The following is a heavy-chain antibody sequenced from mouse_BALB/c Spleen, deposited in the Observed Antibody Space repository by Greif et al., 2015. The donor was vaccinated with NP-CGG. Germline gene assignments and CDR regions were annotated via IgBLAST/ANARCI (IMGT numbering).Heavy chain of an antibody. D-gene: IGHD2-13*01. Sequence: VQLQQSGAELVKPGASVKLSCTASGFNIKDTYMHWVKQRPERGLEWIGRIDPANGNTKYDPKFQGKATITADTSSNTAYLQLSSLTSEDTAVYYCVVTPFAYWGQGTLVTDSA. CDR3: VVTPFAY. J-gene: IGHJ3*01. CDR1: GFNIKDTY. CDR2: IDPANGNT. V-gene: IGHV14-3*02.